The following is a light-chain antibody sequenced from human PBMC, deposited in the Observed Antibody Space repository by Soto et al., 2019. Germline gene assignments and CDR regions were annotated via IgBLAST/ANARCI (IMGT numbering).Light chain of an antibody. Sequence: QSVLTPPPSASGTPGQRVTISCSGSSSNIGSSTVNWYQHLPGTAPKLLIYSNNARSSGVPDRFSGSKSGTSASLAISGLQSEDEADYYCAAWDDSLNGVEFGGGTKVTVL. CDR2: SNN. J-gene: IGLJ2*01. V-gene: IGLV1-44*01. CDR1: SSNIGSST. CDR3: AAWDDSLNGVE.